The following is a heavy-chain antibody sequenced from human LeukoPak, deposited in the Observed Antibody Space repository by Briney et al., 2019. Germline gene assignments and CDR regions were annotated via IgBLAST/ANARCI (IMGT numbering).Heavy chain of an antibody. CDR1: GYTFITYW. CDR3: AREGLDYYDSSGYFGY. V-gene: IGHV5-10-1*01. J-gene: IGHJ4*02. CDR2: IDPSDSYT. D-gene: IGHD3-22*01. Sequence: PGESLKISCKGSGYTFITYWIGWVRQMPGKGLEWMGRIDPSDSYTNYSPSFQGHVTISADKSISTAYLQWSSLKASDTAMYYCAREGLDYYDSSGYFGYWGQGTLVTVSS.